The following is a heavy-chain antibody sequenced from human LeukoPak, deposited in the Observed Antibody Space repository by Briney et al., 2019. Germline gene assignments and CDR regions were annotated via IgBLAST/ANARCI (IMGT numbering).Heavy chain of an antibody. V-gene: IGHV1-8*03. D-gene: IGHD2-15*01. CDR3: ARVRYCSGGSCYSDYFDY. J-gene: IGHJ4*02. CDR2: MNPNSGNT. Sequence: ASVKVSCTASGYTFTSYDINWVRQATGQGLEWMGWMNPNSGNTGYAQKFQGRVTITRNTSISTAYMELSSLRSEDTAVYYCARVRYCSGGSCYSDYFDYWGQGTLVTVSS. CDR1: GYTFTSYD.